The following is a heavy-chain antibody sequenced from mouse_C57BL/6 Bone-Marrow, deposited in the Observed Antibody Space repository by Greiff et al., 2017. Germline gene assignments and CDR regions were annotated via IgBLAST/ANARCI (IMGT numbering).Heavy chain of an antibody. Sequence: VQLQQSGAELVRPGASVTLSCKASGYTFTDYEMHWVKQTPVHGLEWIGAIDPETGGTAYNQKFKGKAILTADKSSSTAYMELRSLTSEDSAVYYCTRRWNYYGSSPNPYYYAMDYWGQGTSVTVSS. CDR3: TRRWNYYGSSPNPYYYAMDY. J-gene: IGHJ4*01. CDR1: GYTFTDYE. V-gene: IGHV1-15*01. D-gene: IGHD1-1*01. CDR2: IDPETGGT.